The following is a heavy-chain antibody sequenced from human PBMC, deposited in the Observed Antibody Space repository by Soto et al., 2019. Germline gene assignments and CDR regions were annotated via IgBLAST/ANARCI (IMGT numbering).Heavy chain of an antibody. Sequence: GGSLRLSCAASGFTFSSYWMSWVRQAPGKGLECVANIKQDGSEKYYVDSVKGRFTISRDNAKNTLYLQMNSLRAEDTAVYYCVKSKQQLVLAVPNDSWGQGTLVTVSA. CDR3: VKSKQQLVLAVPNDS. J-gene: IGHJ5*01. CDR2: IKQDGSEK. D-gene: IGHD6-13*01. V-gene: IGHV3-7*01. CDR1: GFTFSSYW.